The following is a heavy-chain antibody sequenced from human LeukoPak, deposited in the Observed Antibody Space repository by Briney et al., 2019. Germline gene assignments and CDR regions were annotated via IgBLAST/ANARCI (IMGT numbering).Heavy chain of an antibody. CDR2: IYSGGST. D-gene: IGHD4-17*01. J-gene: IGHJ4*02. CDR3: ARGSSGDYFDY. Sequence: GGSLRLSCAASGFTVSSNYMSWVRQAPGKGLEWVSVIYSGGSTYYADSVKGRFTISRDNSKNTLYLQVNSLRAEDTAVYYCARGSSGDYFDYWGQGTLVTVSS. V-gene: IGHV3-53*01. CDR1: GFTVSSNY.